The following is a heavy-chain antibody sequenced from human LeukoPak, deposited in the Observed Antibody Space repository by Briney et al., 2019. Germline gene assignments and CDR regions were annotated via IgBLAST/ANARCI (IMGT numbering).Heavy chain of an antibody. CDR3: ARGAGWYQF. J-gene: IGHJ4*02. D-gene: IGHD6-19*01. Sequence: SETLSLTCTLSGGSINSFYWSWIRQPPGKGLEWIGYIYYTGHTNYNPSLKSRVTISVDTSKNQFSLRLSSVTAADTAVYYCARGAGWYQFWGQGSLVTVSS. CDR2: IYYTGHT. CDR1: GGSINSFY. V-gene: IGHV4-59*01.